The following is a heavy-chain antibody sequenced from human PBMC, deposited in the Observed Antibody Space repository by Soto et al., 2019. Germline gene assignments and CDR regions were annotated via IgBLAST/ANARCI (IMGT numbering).Heavy chain of an antibody. D-gene: IGHD2-15*01. Sequence: QVQLVQSGAEVKKPGSSLKVSCKASGGTFGNSGVSWVRQAPGQGPEWMGGIIPIFDTTNYAQKFQGRVTISADDSTSYMELSSLRSEDTAVYYCARAPLLYSETLHENYFDDWGQGTQVTVSS. CDR2: IIPIFDTT. CDR1: GGTFGNSG. CDR3: ARAPLLYSETLHENYFDD. V-gene: IGHV1-69*01. J-gene: IGHJ4*02.